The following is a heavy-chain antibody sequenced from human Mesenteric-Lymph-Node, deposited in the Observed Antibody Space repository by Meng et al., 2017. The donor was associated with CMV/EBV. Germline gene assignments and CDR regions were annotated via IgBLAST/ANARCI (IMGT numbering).Heavy chain of an antibody. Sequence: SETLSLTCAVYGGSFSGYYWSWIRQPPGKGLEWIGEINHSGSTNYNPSLKSRVTISVDTSKNQFSLKLSSVTAADTAVYYCASLSGSQGDYWGQGTLVTVSS. J-gene: IGHJ4*02. V-gene: IGHV4-34*01. CDR1: GGSFSGYY. CDR2: INHSGST. D-gene: IGHD1-26*01. CDR3: ASLSGSQGDY.